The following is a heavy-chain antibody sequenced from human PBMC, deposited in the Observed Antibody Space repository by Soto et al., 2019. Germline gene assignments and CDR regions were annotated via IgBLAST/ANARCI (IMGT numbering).Heavy chain of an antibody. CDR1: GGSIGSGDYY. Sequence: PSETLSLTCTVSGGSIGSGDYYWSWIRQPPGKGLEWIGYIYYSGSTYYNPSLKSRVTISVDTSKNQFSLKLSSVTAADTAVYYCARGHIVLVPAARPEVSFNWFDPWGQGTLVTVPS. CDR3: ARGHIVLVPAARPEVSFNWFDP. J-gene: IGHJ5*02. CDR2: IYYSGST. D-gene: IGHD2-2*01. V-gene: IGHV4-30-4*01.